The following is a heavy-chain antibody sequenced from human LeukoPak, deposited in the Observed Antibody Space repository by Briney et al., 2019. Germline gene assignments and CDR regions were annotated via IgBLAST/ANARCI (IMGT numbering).Heavy chain of an antibody. Sequence: GESLKISCKGSGYIFSTYWIAGVRQMPGKGLEWMGIIYPGDSDTRYSPSFQAQVTISADKSISTAYLQWSSLKASDTAMYYCARLGYGDSNCCDPWGQGTLVTVSS. D-gene: IGHD4-17*01. CDR3: ARLGYGDSNCCDP. CDR1: GYIFSTYW. CDR2: IYPGDSDT. V-gene: IGHV5-51*01. J-gene: IGHJ5*02.